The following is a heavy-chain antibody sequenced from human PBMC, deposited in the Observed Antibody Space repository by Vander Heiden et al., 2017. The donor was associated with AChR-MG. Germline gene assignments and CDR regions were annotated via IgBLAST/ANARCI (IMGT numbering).Heavy chain of an antibody. Sequence: EVQLLESGGGLVQPGGSLRLSCAASGFTFSSYAMSRVRQAPGKGLEWVSAISGSGGSTYYADSVKGRFTISRDNSKNTLYLQMNSLRAEDTAVYYCAKDFSCSSTSCYYYYYYGMDVWGQGTTVTVSS. D-gene: IGHD2-2*01. V-gene: IGHV3-23*01. J-gene: IGHJ6*02. CDR1: GFTFSSYA. CDR3: AKDFSCSSTSCYYYYYYGMDV. CDR2: ISGSGGST.